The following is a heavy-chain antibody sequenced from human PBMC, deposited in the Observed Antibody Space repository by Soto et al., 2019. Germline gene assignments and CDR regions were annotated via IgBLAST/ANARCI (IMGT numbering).Heavy chain of an antibody. CDR2: INPNSGGT. CDR1: GYTFTGYY. CDR3: ARGLVRFLEWVPDSYYYTMDI. J-gene: IGHJ6*02. V-gene: IGHV1-2*02. D-gene: IGHD3-3*01. Sequence: GASVKVSCKSSGYTFTGYYMHWVRQAPGQGLEWMGWINPNSGGTNYAQKFQGRVTMTRDTSISTAYLELSSLRYDDTAVYYCARGLVRFLEWVPDSYYYTMDIWGQGTTVTVSS.